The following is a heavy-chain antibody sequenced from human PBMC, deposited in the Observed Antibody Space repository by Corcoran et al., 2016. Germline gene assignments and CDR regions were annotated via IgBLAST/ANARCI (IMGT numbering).Heavy chain of an antibody. Sequence: EVQLVESGGGLVKPGGSLRLSCAASGFTFSNAWMNWVRQAPGKGLEWVGRIKSKTDGGTADYAAPVKGRFIISTDDSKNTLYLQINSLKAEDTAIYYCTTNDTSGYPDFWGQGTLVTVSS. D-gene: IGHD3-22*01. J-gene: IGHJ4*02. CDR2: IKSKTDGGTA. V-gene: IGHV3-15*07. CDR3: TTNDTSGYPDF. CDR1: GFTFSNAW.